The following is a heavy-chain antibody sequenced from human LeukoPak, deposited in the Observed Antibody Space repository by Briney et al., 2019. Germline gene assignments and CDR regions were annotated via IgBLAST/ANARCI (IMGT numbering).Heavy chain of an antibody. CDR3: ARHQLLWFGELFPYFDY. J-gene: IGHJ4*02. V-gene: IGHV4-59*08. D-gene: IGHD3-10*01. CDR1: GGSINNHY. CDR2: IHYTGTT. Sequence: SETLSLTCIVSGGSINNHYWTWIRQPPGKGLEWIGDIHYTGTTKYNPSLKSRVTISVDTSNNQFSLELSSVTATDTAVYYCARHQLLWFGELFPYFDYWGQGTLVTVSS.